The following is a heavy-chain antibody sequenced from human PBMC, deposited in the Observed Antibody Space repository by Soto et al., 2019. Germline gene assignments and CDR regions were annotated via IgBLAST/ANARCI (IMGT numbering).Heavy chain of an antibody. V-gene: IGHV4-30-2*01. CDR1: GGSISSGGYS. J-gene: IGHJ4*02. Sequence: QLQLQESGSGLVKPSQTLSLTCAVSGGSISSGGYSWSWIRQPPGKGLEWIGYIYHSGSTYYNPYLKSRVTISVDRSKNQFSLKLSSVTAADTAVYYCARGGYSGYDLDYFDYWGQGTLVTVSS. CDR2: IYHSGST. D-gene: IGHD5-12*01. CDR3: ARGGYSGYDLDYFDY.